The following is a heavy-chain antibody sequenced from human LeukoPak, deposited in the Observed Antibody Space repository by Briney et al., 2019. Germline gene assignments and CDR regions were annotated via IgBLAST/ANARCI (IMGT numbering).Heavy chain of an antibody. CDR2: IYYSGST. CDR3: ASRRTYYYDSSGYKKIDY. V-gene: IGHV4-39*01. CDR1: GGSISSSSYY. Sequence: SETLSLTCTVSGGSISSSSYYWGWIRQPPGKGLEWIGSIYYSGSTYYNPSLKSRVTISVDTSKNQFSLKLSTVTAADTAVYYCASRRTYYYDSSGYKKIDYWGQGTLVTVSS. D-gene: IGHD3-22*01. J-gene: IGHJ4*02.